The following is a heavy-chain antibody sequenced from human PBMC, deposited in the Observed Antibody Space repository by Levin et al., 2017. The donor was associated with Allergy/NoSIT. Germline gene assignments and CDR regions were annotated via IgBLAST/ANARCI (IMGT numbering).Heavy chain of an antibody. CDR1: GSRFSSYW. Sequence: PGGSLRLSCKGSGSRFSSYWITWVRQVPGKGLEWIGRMDPNDGYTHYSPSFRGHVTMSADKSITTAYLQLHSLKAADTATYFCARSTSNFDILPGYATPYWGQGTLVTLSS. CDR2: MDPNDGYT. V-gene: IGHV5-10-1*01. CDR3: ARSTSNFDILPGYATPY. J-gene: IGHJ4*02. D-gene: IGHD3-9*01.